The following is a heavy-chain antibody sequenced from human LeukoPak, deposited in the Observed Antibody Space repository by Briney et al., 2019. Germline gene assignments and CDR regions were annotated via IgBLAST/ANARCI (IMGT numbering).Heavy chain of an antibody. CDR3: ARGLHYDILTGYYSSGFADY. Sequence: GGSLRLSSAASGFTFSSYWMSWVRQAPGKGLEWVANIKQDGSEKYYVDSVKGRFTISRDNAKNSLYLQMNSLRAEDTAVYYCARGLHYDILTGYYSSGFADYWGQGTLVTVSS. CDR1: GFTFSSYW. J-gene: IGHJ4*02. CDR2: IKQDGSEK. D-gene: IGHD3-9*01. V-gene: IGHV3-7*05.